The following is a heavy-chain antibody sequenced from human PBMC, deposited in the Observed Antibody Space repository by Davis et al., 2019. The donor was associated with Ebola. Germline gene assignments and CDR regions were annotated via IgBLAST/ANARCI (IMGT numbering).Heavy chain of an antibody. Sequence: PGGSLRLSCVASGFTFSDFWMSWIRQAPGEGLEWVSYISGSGNTIYYTESVKGRFTVSRDNSKNSLYLQMNSLRAEDTALYYCAKDWADWGQGTLVTVSS. D-gene: IGHD3-16*01. CDR2: ISGSGNTI. V-gene: IGHV3-11*01. CDR1: GFTFSDFW. J-gene: IGHJ4*02. CDR3: AKDWAD.